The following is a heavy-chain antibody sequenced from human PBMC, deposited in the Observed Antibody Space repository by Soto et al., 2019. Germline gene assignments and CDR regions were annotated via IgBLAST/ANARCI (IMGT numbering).Heavy chain of an antibody. J-gene: IGHJ2*01. CDR2: IYYSGST. Sequence: QVQLQESGPGLVKPSQTLSLTCTVSGDSISSGGYYWSWIRQHPGKGLEWIGYIYYSGSTYYNPSLKSRVTISVDTSKNQFSLKLSSVTAADTAVYYCARGRVYGSGSYGYFDLWGRGTLVTVSS. CDR3: ARGRVYGSGSYGYFDL. V-gene: IGHV4-31*03. D-gene: IGHD3-10*01. CDR1: GDSISSGGYY.